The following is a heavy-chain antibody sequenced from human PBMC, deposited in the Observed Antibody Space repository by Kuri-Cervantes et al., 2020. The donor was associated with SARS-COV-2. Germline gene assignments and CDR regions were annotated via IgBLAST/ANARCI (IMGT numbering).Heavy chain of an antibody. J-gene: IGHJ5*02. CDR1: GGSFSGYY. V-gene: IGHV4-34*01. CDR2: INHSEST. D-gene: IGHD6-6*01. CDR3: ARHFIAGRGWFDP. Sequence: SETLSLTCAVYGGSFSGYYWSWIRQPPGKGLEWIGEINHSESTNYNPSLKSRVTISVDTSKNQFSLKLSSVTAADTAVYYCARHFIAGRGWFDPWGQGAVVTVSS.